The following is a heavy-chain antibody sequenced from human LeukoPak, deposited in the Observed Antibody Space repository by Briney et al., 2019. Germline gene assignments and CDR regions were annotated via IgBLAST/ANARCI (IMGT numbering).Heavy chain of an antibody. CDR1: GGSFSSYY. V-gene: IGHV4-39*01. Sequence: SETLSLTCAVYGGSFSSYYWGWIRQPPGKGLEWIGSNSGSTYYNPSLKSRVTISVDTSKNQFSLKLSSVTAADTAVYYCARQIDPWAPFDPWGQGTLVTVSS. J-gene: IGHJ5*02. CDR3: ARQIDPWAPFDP. D-gene: IGHD3-9*01. CDR2: NSGST.